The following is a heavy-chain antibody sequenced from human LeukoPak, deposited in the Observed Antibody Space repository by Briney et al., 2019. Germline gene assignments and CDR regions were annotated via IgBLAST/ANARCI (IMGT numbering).Heavy chain of an antibody. Sequence: SETLSLTCAVYGGSFSGYYWSWIRQPPGKGLEWIGEINHSGSTNYNPSLKSRVTISVDTSKNQFSLKLSSVTAADTAAYYCASLKRVAGPYFDYWGQGTLVTVSS. CDR1: GGSFSGYY. D-gene: IGHD6-19*01. CDR2: INHSGST. J-gene: IGHJ4*02. V-gene: IGHV4-34*01. CDR3: ASLKRVAGPYFDY.